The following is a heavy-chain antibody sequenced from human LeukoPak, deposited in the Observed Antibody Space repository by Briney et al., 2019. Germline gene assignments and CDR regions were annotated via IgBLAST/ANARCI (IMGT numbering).Heavy chain of an antibody. D-gene: IGHD3-10*01. Sequence: ASVKVSCKASGYTFTSYAISWVRQAPGQGLEWMGGIIPIFGTANYAQKFQGRVTITAHKSTSTAYMELSSLRFDDSAVYYCSRPRFPYYRLSGADYYYMDVWGKGTTVTVSS. CDR3: SRPRFPYYRLSGADYYYMDV. J-gene: IGHJ6*03. CDR1: GYTFTSYA. CDR2: IIPIFGTA. V-gene: IGHV1-69*06.